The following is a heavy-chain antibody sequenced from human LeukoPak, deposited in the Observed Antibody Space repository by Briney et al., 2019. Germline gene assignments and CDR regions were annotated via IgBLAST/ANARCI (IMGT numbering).Heavy chain of an antibody. J-gene: IGHJ4*02. Sequence: TGGSLRLSCAASGFIFSSYWMSWVRQTPGKGLEWVANIKQDGSEKNYVDSVKGRFTISRDNAKNSLYLQMNSLRADDTALYYCARGHHGLEYWGQGALVIVSS. D-gene: IGHD4-17*01. CDR1: GFIFSSYW. CDR2: IKQDGSEK. V-gene: IGHV3-7*03. CDR3: ARGHHGLEY.